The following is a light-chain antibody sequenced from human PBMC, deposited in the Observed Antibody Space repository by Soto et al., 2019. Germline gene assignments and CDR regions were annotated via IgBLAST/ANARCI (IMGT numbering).Light chain of an antibody. J-gene: IGKJ1*01. V-gene: IGKV1-5*03. CDR3: QHYNSYSEA. Sequence: IHMTLSPSTLSGSVGYRVTITCRASQTISSWLAWYQQKPGKAPKLLIYKASTLKSGVPSRFSGSGYRTEFNLTISSLQTDDFATYYCQHYNSYSEAFGQGTKVDIK. CDR2: KAS. CDR1: QTISSW.